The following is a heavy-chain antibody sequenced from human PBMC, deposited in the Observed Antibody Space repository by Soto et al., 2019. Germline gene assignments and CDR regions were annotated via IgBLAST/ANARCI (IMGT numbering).Heavy chain of an antibody. V-gene: IGHV3-30-3*01. D-gene: IGHD2-21*02. CDR1: GFTFSSYA. Sequence: GGSLRLSCAASGFTFSSYAMHWVRQAPGKGLEWVAVISYDGSNKYYTDSVKGRFTISRDNSKNTLYLQMNSLRAEDTAVYYCARSGGDPFYYYYGMDVWGQGTTVTVSS. CDR3: ARSGGDPFYYYYGMDV. J-gene: IGHJ6*02. CDR2: ISYDGSNK.